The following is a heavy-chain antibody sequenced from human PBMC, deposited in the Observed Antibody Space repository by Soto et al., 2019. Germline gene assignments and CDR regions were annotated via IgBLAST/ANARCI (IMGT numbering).Heavy chain of an antibody. J-gene: IGHJ4*02. D-gene: IGHD1-26*01. CDR1: GFTFSSYA. Sequence: GGSLRLSCAASGFTFSSYAMSWVRQAPGKGLEWVSAISGSGGSTYYADSVKGRFTISRDNSKNTLYLQMNSLRAEDTAVYYCAKDRDSGSYSWSLAYWGQGTLVTVSS. CDR2: ISGSGGST. V-gene: IGHV3-23*01. CDR3: AKDRDSGSYSWSLAY.